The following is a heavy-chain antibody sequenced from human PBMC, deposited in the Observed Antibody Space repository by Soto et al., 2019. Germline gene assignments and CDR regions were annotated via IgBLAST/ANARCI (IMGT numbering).Heavy chain of an antibody. J-gene: IGHJ6*02. CDR1: GYSFTSYW. Sequence: GESLKISCQGSGYSFTSYWIGWVRQMPGKGLEWMGIIYPGDSDTRYSPSFQGQVTISAGKSISTAYLQWSSLKASDTAMYYCARDIAAAGTYYYYYYGMDVWGQGTTVTVSS. CDR3: ARDIAAAGTYYYYYYGMDV. D-gene: IGHD6-13*01. V-gene: IGHV5-51*01. CDR2: IYPGDSDT.